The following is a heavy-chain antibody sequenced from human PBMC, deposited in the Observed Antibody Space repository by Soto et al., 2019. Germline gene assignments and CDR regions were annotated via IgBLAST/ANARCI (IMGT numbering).Heavy chain of an antibody. V-gene: IGHV4-59*01. CDR2: MYNSGTT. CDR3: ASLLTGAPATFDY. J-gene: IGHJ4*02. D-gene: IGHD1-20*01. CDR1: DGSIISYH. Sequence: SETLSLTCTVSDGSIISYHWTWIRQPPGKGLEWIGSMYNSGTTNYNPSLKSRVTISVDTSKNQFSLKLSSVTAADAAVYYCASLLTGAPATFDYWGQGTLVTVSS.